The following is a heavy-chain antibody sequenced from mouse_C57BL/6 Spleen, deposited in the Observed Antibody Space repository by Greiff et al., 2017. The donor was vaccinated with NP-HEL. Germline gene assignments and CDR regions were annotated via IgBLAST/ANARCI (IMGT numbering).Heavy chain of an antibody. CDR2: IDPSDSET. CDR3: ARGRSFYYAMDY. CDR1: GYTFTSYW. Sequence: VQLQQPGAELVRPGSSVKLSCKASGYTFTSYWMHWVKQRPIQGLEWIGNIDPSDSETHYNQKFKDKATLTVDKSSSTAYMQLSSLTSEDSAVYYCARGRSFYYAMDYWGQGTSVTVSS. V-gene: IGHV1-52*01. J-gene: IGHJ4*01.